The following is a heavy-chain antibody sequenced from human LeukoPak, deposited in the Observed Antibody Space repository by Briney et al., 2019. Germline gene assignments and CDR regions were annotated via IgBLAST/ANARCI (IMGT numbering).Heavy chain of an antibody. CDR3: ARDRGYSCGY. D-gene: IGHD5-18*01. J-gene: IGHJ4*02. CDR2: ISGTGDST. Sequence: PGGSLRLSCAASGFSFSTYAMSWVRQAPGKGLEWVPTISGTGDSTYYADSVKGRFTISRDNSKNTLYLQMNSLRAEDTAVYYCARDRGYSCGYWGQGTLVTVSS. CDR1: GFSFSTYA. V-gene: IGHV3-23*01.